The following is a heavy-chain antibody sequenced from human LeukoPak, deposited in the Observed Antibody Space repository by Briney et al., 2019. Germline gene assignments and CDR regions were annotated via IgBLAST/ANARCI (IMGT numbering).Heavy chain of an antibody. D-gene: IGHD6-19*01. V-gene: IGHV3-74*01. CDR1: GFTFSSYW. J-gene: IGHJ4*02. CDR3: ARALRIAVAGASDFDY. Sequence: GGSLRLSCAASGFTFSSYWMHWVRQAPGKGLVWVSRINSDGSSTSYADSVKGRFTIFRDNAKNTLYLQMNSLRAEDTAVYYCARALRIAVAGASDFDYWGQGTLVTVSS. CDR2: INSDGSST.